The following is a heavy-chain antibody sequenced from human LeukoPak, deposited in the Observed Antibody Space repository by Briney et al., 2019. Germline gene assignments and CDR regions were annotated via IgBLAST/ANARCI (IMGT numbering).Heavy chain of an antibody. J-gene: IGHJ4*02. V-gene: IGHV3-30*18. Sequence: GGSLRLSCAASGFTFSSYGMQWVRQAPGKGLEWVAVISYDGSNKYYADSVKGRFTISRDNSKNTLYLQMNSLRAEDTAVYYCAKETTVATINYWGQGTLVTVSS. CDR2: ISYDGSNK. D-gene: IGHD5-24*01. CDR3: AKETTVATINY. CDR1: GFTFSSYG.